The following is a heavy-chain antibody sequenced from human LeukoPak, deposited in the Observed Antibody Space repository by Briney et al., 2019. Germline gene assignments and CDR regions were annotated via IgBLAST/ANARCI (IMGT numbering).Heavy chain of an antibody. CDR1: GGSISSYY. CDR2: IYYSGST. Sequence: SETLSLTCTVSGGSISSYYWSWIRQPPEKGLEWIGYIYYSGSTNYNPSLKSRVTISVDTSKNQFSLKLSSVTAADTAVYYCARGRRRDAFAIWGQGTMVTVSS. CDR3: ARGRRRDAFAI. V-gene: IGHV4-59*01. J-gene: IGHJ3*02.